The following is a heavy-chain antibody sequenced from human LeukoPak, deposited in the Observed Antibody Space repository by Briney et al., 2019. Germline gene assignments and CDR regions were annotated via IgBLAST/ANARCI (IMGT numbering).Heavy chain of an antibody. CDR3: ATPLAEQWLYIDDWYFDL. CDR2: ISAYNGNT. Sequence: ASVKVSCKASGYTFISYGISWVRQAPGQGLEWMGWISAYNGNTNYAQKLQGRVTITADESTSTAYMELSSLRSEDTAVYYCATPLAEQWLYIDDWYFDLWGRGTLVTVSS. J-gene: IGHJ2*01. D-gene: IGHD6-19*01. V-gene: IGHV1-18*01. CDR1: GYTFISYG.